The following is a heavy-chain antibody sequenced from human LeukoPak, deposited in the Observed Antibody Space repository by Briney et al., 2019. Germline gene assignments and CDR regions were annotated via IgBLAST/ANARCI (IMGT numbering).Heavy chain of an antibody. CDR1: GGTFSSYT. D-gene: IGHD2-2*02. V-gene: IGHV1-69*04. Sequence: SVKVSCKASGGTFSSYTISWVRQAPGQGLEWMGRIIPILGIANYAQKFQGRVTITADKSTSTAYMELSSLRSEDTAVYYCARDAYCSSTSCYSRKGNWFDPWGQGTLVTVSS. J-gene: IGHJ5*02. CDR2: IIPILGIA. CDR3: ARDAYCSSTSCYSRKGNWFDP.